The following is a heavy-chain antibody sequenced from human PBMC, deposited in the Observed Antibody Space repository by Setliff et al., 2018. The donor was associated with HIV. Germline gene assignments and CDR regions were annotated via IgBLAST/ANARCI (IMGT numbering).Heavy chain of an antibody. D-gene: IGHD3-10*01. J-gene: IGHJ3*02. CDR2: FSPRGRT. CDR1: GGSISTYY. CDR3: ASTTSGVSGSYPAHAFDI. Sequence: SETLSLTCTVSGGSISTYYWSWIRQPPGKGLEWIGSFSPRGRTYQNGSLKSRVTISVDRSRNQFSLKLTSVTAADTAIYYCASTTSGVSGSYPAHAFDIWGQGTMVTVS. V-gene: IGHV4-4*08.